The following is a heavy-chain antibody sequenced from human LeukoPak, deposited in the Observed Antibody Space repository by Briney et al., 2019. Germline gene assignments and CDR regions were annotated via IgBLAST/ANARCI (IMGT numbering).Heavy chain of an antibody. CDR3: ARDQGMVRGVTTYYFDY. CDR2: IWYDGSNK. D-gene: IGHD3-10*01. Sequence: GGSLRLSCAASGFTFSSYGMHWVRQAPGKGLEWVAVIWYDGSNKYYADSVKGRFTISRDNSKNTLYLQMNSLRAEDTAVYYCARDQGMVRGVTTYYFDYWGQGTLVTVSS. V-gene: IGHV3-33*01. CDR1: GFTFSSYG. J-gene: IGHJ4*02.